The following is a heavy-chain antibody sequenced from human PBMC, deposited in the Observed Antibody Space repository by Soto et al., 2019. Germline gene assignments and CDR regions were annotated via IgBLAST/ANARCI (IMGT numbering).Heavy chain of an antibody. CDR3: ATDSGSDGGNLRRYYYGMDV. Sequence: ASVKGACKASGNSFTRDFIRWGRQAPGQGLEWMGIVDPSGGSPIYAQKFQGRVTMTEDTSTDTAYMELSSLRSEDTAVYYCATDSGSDGGNLRRYYYGMDVWGQGTTVTVSS. CDR1: GNSFTRDF. V-gene: IGHV1-46*01. J-gene: IGHJ6*02. D-gene: IGHD2-15*01. CDR2: VDPSGGSP.